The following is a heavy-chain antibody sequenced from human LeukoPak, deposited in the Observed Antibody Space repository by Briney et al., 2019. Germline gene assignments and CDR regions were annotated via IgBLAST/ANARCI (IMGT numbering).Heavy chain of an antibody. CDR3: ARVGSSGRSQKYYFDY. D-gene: IGHD6-19*01. CDR1: GGSISSYY. J-gene: IGHJ4*02. Sequence: SETLSLTCTVPGGSISSYYWSWIRQPPGKGLEWIGYIYYSGSTNYNPSLKSRVTISVDTSKNQFSLKLSSVTAADTAVYYCARVGSSGRSQKYYFDYWGQGTLVTVSS. CDR2: IYYSGST. V-gene: IGHV4-59*01.